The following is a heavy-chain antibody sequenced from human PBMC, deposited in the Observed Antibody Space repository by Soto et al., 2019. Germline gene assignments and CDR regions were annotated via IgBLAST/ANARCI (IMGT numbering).Heavy chain of an antibody. Sequence: QVQLVQSGAEVKKHGASVKVSCKASGYTFTGYYMHWVRQAPGQVREWMGWINPNSGGTNYAQKFQGRVTMTRDTSISTAYMELSRLRSDDTAVYYCARVNVVVVASTREYYFDYWGQGTLVPVSS. J-gene: IGHJ4*02. CDR3: ARVNVVVVASTREYYFDY. D-gene: IGHD2-15*01. CDR1: GYTFTGYY. V-gene: IGHV1-2*02. CDR2: INPNSGGT.